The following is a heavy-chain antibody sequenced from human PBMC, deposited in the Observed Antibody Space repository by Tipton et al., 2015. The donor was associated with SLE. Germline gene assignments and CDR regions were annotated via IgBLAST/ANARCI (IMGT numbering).Heavy chain of an antibody. J-gene: IGHJ3*02. V-gene: IGHV4-4*07. Sequence: TLSLTCTVSGGSIIGYYWNWIRQPAGKGLAWIGRLSLSDKNNYNPSLQSRVTMSVDTSKSQFSLEVRSVTATDTAVYFCAGSKVTTARDSFDIWGPGTVVVVSP. CDR1: GGSIIGYY. CDR2: LSLSDKN. D-gene: IGHD4-17*01. CDR3: AGSKVTTARDSFDI.